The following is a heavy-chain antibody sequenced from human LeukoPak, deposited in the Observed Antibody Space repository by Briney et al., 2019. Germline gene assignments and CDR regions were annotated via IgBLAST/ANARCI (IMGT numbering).Heavy chain of an antibody. CDR1: GYTFTRYY. CDR3: ARGDAVTTFLGYYGMDV. CDR2: INPSGGRT. D-gene: IGHD4-17*01. Sequence: GASVKVSCKASGYTFTRYYMHWVRQAPGQGLEWMGIINPSGGRTSYAQKLQGRVTMTRDTSTSTVYMELSSLRSEDTAVYYCARGDAVTTFLGYYGMDVWGQGTTVTVSS. V-gene: IGHV1-46*01. J-gene: IGHJ6*02.